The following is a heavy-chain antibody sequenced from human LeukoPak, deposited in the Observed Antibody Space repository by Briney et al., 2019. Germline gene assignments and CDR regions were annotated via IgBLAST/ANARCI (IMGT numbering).Heavy chain of an antibody. CDR3: ARASPVASTQHFDY. CDR1: GFTFNSYS. V-gene: IGHV3-48*01. D-gene: IGHD6-19*01. CDR2: ISSSDTAI. Sequence: GGSLRLSCAASGFTFNSYSMSWVRQAPGKGLEWVSYISSSDTAICYADSVKGRFTISRDNAKNSLYLQMNSLRAEDTAVYYCARASPVASTQHFDYWGQGTLVTVSS. J-gene: IGHJ4*02.